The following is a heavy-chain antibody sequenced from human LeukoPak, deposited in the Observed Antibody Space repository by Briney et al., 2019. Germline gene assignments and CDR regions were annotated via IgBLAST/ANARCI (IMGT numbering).Heavy chain of an antibody. Sequence: SGGSLRLSCTVSGFTVSSDSMSWVRQAPGKGLEWVSFIYSGGSTHYSDSVKGRFTISRDNSKNTLYLQMNSLRAEDTAVYYCARDLMGIAYRGAFYYWGQGTLVTVSS. V-gene: IGHV3-53*01. CDR1: GFTVSSDS. D-gene: IGHD6-13*01. J-gene: IGHJ4*02. CDR3: ARDLMGIAYRGAFYY. CDR2: IYSGGST.